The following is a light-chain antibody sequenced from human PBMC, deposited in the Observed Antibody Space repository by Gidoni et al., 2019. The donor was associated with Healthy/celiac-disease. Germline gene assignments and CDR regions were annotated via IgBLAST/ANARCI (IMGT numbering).Light chain of an antibody. CDR3: QQDHQPLT. CDR2: LGS. CDR1: QSHLHNNGYTY. Sequence: DIVMTQSPLSLPVTPGGPAVISCRSSQSHLHNNGYTYLDWYQQKPGQSQQLLIYLGSHRASGVPARFSGSGSGTDFTLKISSLQAENVAAYYCQQDHQPLTFGGGTKVEIK. J-gene: IGKJ4*01. V-gene: IGKV2-28*01.